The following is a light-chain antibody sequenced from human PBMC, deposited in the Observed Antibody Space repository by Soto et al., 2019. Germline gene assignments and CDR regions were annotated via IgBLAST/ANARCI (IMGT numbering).Light chain of an antibody. Sequence: SYVLTQPPSVSVVPGKTARITCGGNNIGSKSVHWYQQKPGQAPVLVIYYDSDRPSGIPERFSGSNSGNTATLTISRVEAGDEADYYCQVWDSSSEHVVFGGGTKLTVL. CDR3: QVWDSSSEHVV. CDR1: NIGSKS. V-gene: IGLV3-21*04. J-gene: IGLJ2*01. CDR2: YDS.